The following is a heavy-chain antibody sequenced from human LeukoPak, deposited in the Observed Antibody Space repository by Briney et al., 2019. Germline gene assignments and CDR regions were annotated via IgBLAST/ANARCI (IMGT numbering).Heavy chain of an antibody. J-gene: IGHJ6*02. CDR2: IGTAGDA. CDR1: GFTFSSYD. CDR3: AREGYSSGWYFSRRKYYYGMDV. Sequence: PGGSLRLSCAASGFTFSSYDMHWVRQATGKGLEWVSAIGTAGDAYYPGSVEGRFTISRENAKNSMYLQMNSLRAGDTAVYYCAREGYSSGWYFSRRKYYYGMDVWGQGTTVTVSS. V-gene: IGHV3-13*01. D-gene: IGHD6-19*01.